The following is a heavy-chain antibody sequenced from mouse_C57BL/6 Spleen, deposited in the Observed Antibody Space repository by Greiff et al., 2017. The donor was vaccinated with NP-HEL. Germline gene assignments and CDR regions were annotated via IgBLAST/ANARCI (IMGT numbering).Heavy chain of an antibody. V-gene: IGHV3-1*01. CDR3: ARDGGSSSPFAY. CDR2: ISYSGST. J-gene: IGHJ3*01. D-gene: IGHD1-1*01. CDR1: GYSITSGYD. Sequence: EVMLVESGPGMVKPSQSLSLTCTVTGYSITSGYDWHWIRHFPGNKLEWMGYISYSGSTNYNPSLKSRISITHDTSKNHFFLKLNSVTTEDTATYYCARDGGSSSPFAYWGQGTLVTVSA.